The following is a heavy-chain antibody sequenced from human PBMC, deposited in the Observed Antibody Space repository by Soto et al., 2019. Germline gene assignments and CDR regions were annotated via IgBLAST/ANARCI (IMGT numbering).Heavy chain of an antibody. J-gene: IGHJ4*02. Sequence: QITLKESGPTLVKPTQTLTLTCTFSGFSLSTSGVGVGWIRQAPGKALEWLVLIYWDDDYRYSPSLKSRLTITKDTSKNQVVLTMTNMDPLDTATYYCTHDDVAQKGFDYWGQGILVTVSS. D-gene: IGHD5-12*01. CDR1: GFSLSTSGVG. CDR3: THDDVAQKGFDY. CDR2: IYWDDDY. V-gene: IGHV2-5*02.